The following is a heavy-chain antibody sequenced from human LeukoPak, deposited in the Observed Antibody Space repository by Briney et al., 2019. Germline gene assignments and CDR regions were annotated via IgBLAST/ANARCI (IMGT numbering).Heavy chain of an antibody. CDR2: IYSTGSA. Sequence: SETLSLTCTVSGGSISSYYWSWIRQPAGKGLEWIGRIYSTGSANYNPSLKSRVTMSVDTSENQFSLKLSSVTAADTAMYYCARSTAHWGQGTQVIVSS. CDR3: ARSTAH. J-gene: IGHJ4*02. CDR1: GGSISSYY. V-gene: IGHV4-4*07.